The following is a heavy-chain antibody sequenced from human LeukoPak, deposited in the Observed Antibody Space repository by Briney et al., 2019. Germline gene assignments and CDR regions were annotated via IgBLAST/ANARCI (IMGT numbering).Heavy chain of an antibody. CDR1: GFTFSSYE. Sequence: PGGSLRLSCAASGFTFSSYEMNWIRQPPGKGLEWVGEINHSGSTNYNPSLKSRVTISVDTSKNQFSLKLSSVTAADTAVYYCARSRDYGDPPSGYWGQGTLVTVSS. CDR3: ARSRDYGDPPSGY. V-gene: IGHV4-34*01. J-gene: IGHJ4*02. CDR2: INHSGST. D-gene: IGHD4-17*01.